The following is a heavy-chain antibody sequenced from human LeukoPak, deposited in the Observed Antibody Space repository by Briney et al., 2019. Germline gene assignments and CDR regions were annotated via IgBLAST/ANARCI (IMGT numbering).Heavy chain of an antibody. CDR3: TTIRGFCSGRSCLGY. CDR1: GFTFSHAW. D-gene: IGHD2-15*01. CDR2: IKSKIDGGTT. V-gene: IGHV3-15*01. J-gene: IGHJ4*02. Sequence: TGGSLRLSCAVSGFTFSHAWMSWVRQAPGKGLEWVGRIKSKIDGGTTDYGAPVKGRFTISRDDSKNTLYLQMNSLKSEDTAVYYCTTIRGFCSGRSCLGYWGQGTLVTVSS.